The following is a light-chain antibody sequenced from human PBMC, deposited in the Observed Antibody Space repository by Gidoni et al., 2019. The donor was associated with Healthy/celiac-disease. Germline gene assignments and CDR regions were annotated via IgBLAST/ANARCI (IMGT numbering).Light chain of an antibody. Sequence: SYELTPPPSVSVPPRQTARITCSGDALPKQYAYWYQQKPGQAPVLVIYKDSERPSGIPERFSGSSSGTTVTLTISGVQAEDEADYYCQSADSSGTYPEVFGGGTKLTVL. CDR2: KDS. CDR3: QSADSSGTYPEV. CDR1: ALPKQY. J-gene: IGLJ3*02. V-gene: IGLV3-25*03.